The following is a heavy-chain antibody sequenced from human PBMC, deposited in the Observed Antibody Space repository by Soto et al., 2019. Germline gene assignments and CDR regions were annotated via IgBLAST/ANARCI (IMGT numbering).Heavy chain of an antibody. CDR1: GFTFSDAW. CDR2: IKSKSDGGTT. D-gene: IGHD2-15*01. J-gene: IGHJ5*02. Sequence: GGSLRLSCAASGFTFSDAWMSWVRQAPGEGLDWVGRIKSKSDGGTTEYAAPVRGRFTISRDDSKNALYLQMNSLKTEDTAVYYCTTDLWRIAVVVGSTGYFNPWGQGTPVTVSS. CDR3: TTDLWRIAVVVGSTGYFNP. V-gene: IGHV3-15*01.